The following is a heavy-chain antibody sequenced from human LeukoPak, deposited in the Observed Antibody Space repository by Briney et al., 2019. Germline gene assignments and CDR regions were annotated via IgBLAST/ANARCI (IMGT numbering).Heavy chain of an antibody. Sequence: SETLSLTCAVYGGSFSGYYWSWIRQPPGKGLEWIGEINHSGSTNYNPSLKSRVTISVDTSKNQFSLKLSSVTAADTAVYYCARLPGQTGVEIDYWGQGTLVTVSS. V-gene: IGHV4-34*01. J-gene: IGHJ4*02. CDR2: INHSGST. D-gene: IGHD7-27*01. CDR1: GGSFSGYY. CDR3: ARLPGQTGVEIDY.